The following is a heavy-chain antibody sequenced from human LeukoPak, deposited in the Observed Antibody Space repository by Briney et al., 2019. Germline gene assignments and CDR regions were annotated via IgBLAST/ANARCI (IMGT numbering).Heavy chain of an antibody. Sequence: GGSLRLSCAASGFTFSSYWMSWVRQAPGKGLEWVANINQDGSEKYYVDSVKGRFTISRDNAKNSLYLQMNSLRAEDTAVYYCARVVEEPVLRFLEWLPKYWFDPWGQGTLVTVSS. CDR1: GFTFSSYW. D-gene: IGHD3-3*01. J-gene: IGHJ5*02. V-gene: IGHV3-7*01. CDR2: INQDGSEK. CDR3: ARVVEEPVLRFLEWLPKYWFDP.